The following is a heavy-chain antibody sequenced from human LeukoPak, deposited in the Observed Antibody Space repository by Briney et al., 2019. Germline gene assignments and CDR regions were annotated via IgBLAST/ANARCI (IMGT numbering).Heavy chain of an antibody. D-gene: IGHD5-24*01. J-gene: IGHJ4*02. Sequence: GGSLRLSCAASGFAFDSHAMNWVRQAPGKGLEWVSSITGKGSQTYYADSVKGRLIISRDNSKSTLYLQMNSLRADDTAVYYCAREGNYRQDSDYWGQGTLVTVSS. V-gene: IGHV3-23*01. CDR1: GFAFDSHA. CDR2: ITGKGSQT. CDR3: AREGNYRQDSDY.